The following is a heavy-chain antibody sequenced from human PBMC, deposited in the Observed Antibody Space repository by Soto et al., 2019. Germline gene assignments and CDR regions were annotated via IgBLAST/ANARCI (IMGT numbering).Heavy chain of an antibody. CDR2: ISGSGGTT. J-gene: IGHJ4*02. CDR3: ARAVGYCSGGTCSVYY. V-gene: IGHV3-23*01. Sequence: EVQLLESGGGLVQPGGSLRLSCAASRFTFASYAMSWVRQAPRKGLEWVSAISGSGGTTYYADSVKGRFTISRDNSKNTLYLQMNSLRAEDTAVYYCARAVGYCSGGTCSVYYWGQGTLVTVSS. CDR1: RFTFASYA. D-gene: IGHD2-15*01.